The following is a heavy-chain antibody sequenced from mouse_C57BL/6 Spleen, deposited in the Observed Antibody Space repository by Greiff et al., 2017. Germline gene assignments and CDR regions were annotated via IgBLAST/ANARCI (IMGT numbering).Heavy chain of an antibody. V-gene: IGHV1-50*01. CDR2: IDPSDSYT. CDR3: ARGGVVGNFDV. Sequence: VQLQQPGAELVKPGASVKLSCKASGYTFTSYWIQWVKQRPGQGLEWIGEIDPSDSYTNYNQKFKGKATLTVDTSSSTAYMQLSSLTSEDSAVYYCARGGVVGNFDVWGTGTTVTVSS. D-gene: IGHD4-1*01. CDR1: GYTFTSYW. J-gene: IGHJ1*03.